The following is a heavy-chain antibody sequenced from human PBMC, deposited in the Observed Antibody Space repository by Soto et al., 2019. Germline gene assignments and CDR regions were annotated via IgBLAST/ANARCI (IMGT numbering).Heavy chain of an antibody. V-gene: IGHV3-72*01. CDR2: TRNKANSYTT. CDR3: DRVWGGYYFDY. CDR1: GFTFSDHY. Sequence: GGSLRLSCAASGFTFSDHYMDWIRQAPGKGLEWVGRTRNKANSYTTEYAASVKGRFTISRDDSKNSLYLQMNSLKTEDTAVYYCDRVWGGYYFDYWGQGTLVTVSS. J-gene: IGHJ4*02. D-gene: IGHD3-16*01.